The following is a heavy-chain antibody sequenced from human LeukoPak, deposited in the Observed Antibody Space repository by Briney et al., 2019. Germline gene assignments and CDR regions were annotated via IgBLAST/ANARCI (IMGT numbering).Heavy chain of an antibody. D-gene: IGHD4-23*01. CDR3: GRFTKVVGYDY. J-gene: IGHJ4*02. V-gene: IGHV4-34*01. Sequence: SETLSLTCAVYGGSFSGYYWSWIRQPPGKGLEWIGEINHSGSTNYNPSLKSRVTISVDTSKNQFSLKLSSVTAADTAVYYCGRFTKVVGYDYWGQGTLVNVSS. CDR1: GGSFSGYY. CDR2: INHSGST.